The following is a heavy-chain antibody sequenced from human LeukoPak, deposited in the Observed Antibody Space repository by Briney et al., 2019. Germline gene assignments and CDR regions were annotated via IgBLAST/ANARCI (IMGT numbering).Heavy chain of an antibody. Sequence: PGGSLRLSCAASRFTFSSYAMSWVRQAPGKGLEWVSSISGGGTSTYYADSVKGRFTISRDNSKNTLYLQMNSLRAEDTAVYYCAKNGGYYYFDYWGQGTLVTVSS. D-gene: IGHD4-17*01. CDR2: ISGGGTST. CDR3: AKNGGYYYFDY. V-gene: IGHV3-23*01. J-gene: IGHJ4*02. CDR1: RFTFSSYA.